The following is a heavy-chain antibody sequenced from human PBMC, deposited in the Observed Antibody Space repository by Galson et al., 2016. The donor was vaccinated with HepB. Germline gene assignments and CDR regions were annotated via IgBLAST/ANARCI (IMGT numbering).Heavy chain of an antibody. CDR2: IKKDGSEK. J-gene: IGHJ5*02. V-gene: IGHV3-7*01. D-gene: IGHD3-10*01. CDR1: GFTFISYW. CDR3: ARDSWYFYGSGSYNWFDP. Sequence: SLRLSCAASGFTFISYWMSWVRQAPGKGLEWVANIKKDGSEKYYVDSVQGRFTISRDNAKNSLYLQMNSLAAEDTAVYYCARDSWYFYGSGSYNWFDPWGQGTLVTVSS.